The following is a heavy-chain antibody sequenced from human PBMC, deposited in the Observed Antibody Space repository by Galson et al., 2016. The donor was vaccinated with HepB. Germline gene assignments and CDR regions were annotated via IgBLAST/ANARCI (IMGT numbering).Heavy chain of an antibody. J-gene: IGHJ3*02. V-gene: IGHV1-69*13. CDR2: IIPIFGTT. Sequence: SVKASCKASGGNFRIYAISWVRQAPGQGLEWMGQIIPIFGTTNYAQKFQGRVTITADESTNTAYIELNSLRSEDTAVYYCARDHADTSILNFAFDIWGQGTMVTVSS. D-gene: IGHD5-18*01. CDR1: GGNFRIYA. CDR3: ARDHADTSILNFAFDI.